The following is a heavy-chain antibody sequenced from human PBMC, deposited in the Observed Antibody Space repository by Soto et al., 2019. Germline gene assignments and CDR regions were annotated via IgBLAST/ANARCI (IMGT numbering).Heavy chain of an antibody. D-gene: IGHD3-9*01. CDR3: ARGDATKIVVTTYYAMDV. CDR2: IIPVFGTA. V-gene: IGHV1-69*12. J-gene: IGHJ6*02. CDR1: GGSLSNYG. Sequence: QVQLVQSGAEVKKPGSSVKVSCKASGGSLSNYGISWVRQAPGQGLEWMGGIIPVFGTANYAQKFQGRVTIXADXSTSIVYMDVTSLRSEDTAVYYCARGDATKIVVTTYYAMDVWGQGTTVTVSS.